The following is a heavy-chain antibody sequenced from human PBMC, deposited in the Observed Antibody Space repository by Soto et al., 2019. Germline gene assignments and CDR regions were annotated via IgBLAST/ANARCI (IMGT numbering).Heavy chain of an antibody. D-gene: IGHD3-3*01. V-gene: IGHV4-31*03. CDR2: IYYSGST. CDR3: ARSNAYYDVWSGYFDY. CDR1: GGSISSGGYY. J-gene: IGHJ4*02. Sequence: TLSLTCTVSGGSISSGGYYWSWIRQHPGKGLEWIGYIYYSGSTYYNPSLKSRVTISVDTSKNQFSLKLSSVTAADTAVYYCARSNAYYDVWSGYFDYRGQGTPVTVSS.